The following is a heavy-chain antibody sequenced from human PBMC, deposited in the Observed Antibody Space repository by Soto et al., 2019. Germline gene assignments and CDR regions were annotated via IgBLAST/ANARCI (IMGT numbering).Heavy chain of an antibody. J-gene: IGHJ4*02. CDR1: GGTFSSYV. CDR3: ARTHAEIVVGYFDY. CDR2: IIPIFGTA. V-gene: IGHV1-69*01. D-gene: IGHD3-22*01. Sequence: QVQLVQSGAEVKKPGSSVKVSCKASGGTFSSYVISWVRQAPGQGLEWMGGIIPIFGTANYAQKFQGRVTITADESTSTAYMELSSLRSEDTAVYYCARTHAEIVVGYFDYWGQGTLVTVSS.